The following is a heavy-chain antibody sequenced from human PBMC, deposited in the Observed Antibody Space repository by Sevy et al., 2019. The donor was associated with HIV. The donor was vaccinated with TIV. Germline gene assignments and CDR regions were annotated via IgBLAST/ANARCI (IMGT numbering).Heavy chain of an antibody. CDR1: GFTFSSYN. CDR2: ISSSSNYI. D-gene: IGHD4-17*01. Sequence: GGSLRLSCAASGFTFSSYNMNWVRQAPGKGLEWVSSISSSSNYIYYADSMKGRFTISRDNARNSLYLQMNSLRAEDTAVYYCARDLPPSATTVAHFDCWGQGTLVTVSS. V-gene: IGHV3-21*01. J-gene: IGHJ4*02. CDR3: ARDLPPSATTVAHFDC.